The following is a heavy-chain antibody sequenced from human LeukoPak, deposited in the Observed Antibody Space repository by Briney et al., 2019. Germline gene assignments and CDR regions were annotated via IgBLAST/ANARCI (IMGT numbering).Heavy chain of an antibody. J-gene: IGHJ4*02. CDR3: ARGLVSPSPSYFDY. D-gene: IGHD2-8*01. CDR1: GYTFTSYA. CDR2: INAGNGNT. Sequence: GASVKVSCKASGYTFTSYAIHWVRQAPGQRLEWMGWINAGNGNTKYSQKFQGRVTITRDTSASTAYMELSRLRSDDTAVYYCARGLVSPSPSYFDYWGQGTLVTVSS. V-gene: IGHV1-3*01.